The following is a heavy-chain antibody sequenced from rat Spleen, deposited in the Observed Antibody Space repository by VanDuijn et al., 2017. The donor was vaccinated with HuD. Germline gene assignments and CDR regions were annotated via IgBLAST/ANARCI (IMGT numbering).Heavy chain of an antibody. CDR1: GFTFSDYY. CDR2: ISYDGSNT. Sequence: EVQLVESDGGLVQPGRSLKLSCAASGFTFSDYYMAWVRQAPTKGLEWVATISYDGSNTYYGDSVKGRFTISRDNAKSTLYLQMNSLRSEDTATYYCARPDYNKYVMDAWGQGASVTVSS. CDR3: ARPDYNKYVMDA. V-gene: IGHV5-22*01. J-gene: IGHJ4*01. D-gene: IGHD1-10*01.